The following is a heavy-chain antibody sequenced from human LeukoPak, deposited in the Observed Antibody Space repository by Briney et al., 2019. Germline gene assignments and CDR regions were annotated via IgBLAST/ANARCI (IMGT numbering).Heavy chain of an antibody. Sequence: SETLSLTCSVSGVSIFSYYWNWIRQPPGKGLEWIGYIYYSGSTNYNPSLKSRVTISVDTSKNQFSLKLSSVTAADTAVYYCAREHEDAFDIWGQGTMVTVSS. J-gene: IGHJ3*02. CDR3: AREHEDAFDI. CDR2: IYYSGST. V-gene: IGHV4-59*01. CDR1: GVSIFSYY.